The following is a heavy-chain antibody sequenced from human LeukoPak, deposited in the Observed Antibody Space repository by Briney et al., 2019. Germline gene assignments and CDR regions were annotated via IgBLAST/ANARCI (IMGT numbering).Heavy chain of an antibody. CDR3: ARGAPVGATRRRDDAFGI. D-gene: IGHD1-26*01. V-gene: IGHV1-46*01. Sequence: ASVKVSCKASGYTFTSYYMHWVRQAPGQGLEWMGIINPSGGSTSYAQKFQGRVTMTRDTSTSTVYMELSSLRSEDTAVYYCARGAPVGATRRRDDAFGIWGQRTMVTVSS. CDR1: GYTFTSYY. CDR2: INPSGGST. J-gene: IGHJ3*02.